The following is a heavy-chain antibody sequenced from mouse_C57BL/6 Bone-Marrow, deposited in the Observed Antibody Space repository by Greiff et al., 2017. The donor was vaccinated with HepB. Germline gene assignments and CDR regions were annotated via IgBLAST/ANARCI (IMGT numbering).Heavy chain of an antibody. CDR1: GYAFTNYL. J-gene: IGHJ1*03. V-gene: IGHV1-54*01. CDR2: INPGSGGT. CDR3: ARSPYGSRPWYFDV. D-gene: IGHD1-1*01. Sequence: QVQLKESGAELVRPGTSVKVSCKASGYAFTNYLIEWVKQRPGQGLEWIGVINPGSGGTNYNEKFKGKATLTADKSSSTAYMQLSSLTSEDSAVYFCARSPYGSRPWYFDVWGTGTTVTVSS.